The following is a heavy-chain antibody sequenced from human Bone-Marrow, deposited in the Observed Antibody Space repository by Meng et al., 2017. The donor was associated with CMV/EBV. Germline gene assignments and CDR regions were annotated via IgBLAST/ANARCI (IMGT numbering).Heavy chain of an antibody. D-gene: IGHD1/OR15-1a*01. CDR1: GFTFSSYG. Sequence: GESLKISCAASGFTFSSYGMHWVRQAPGKGLEWVAVIWYDGSNKYYADSVKGRFTISRDNSKNTLYLQMNSLRAEDTAVYYCTKSLRGSKQYYFDYWGQGNLVTVSS. CDR3: TKSLRGSKQYYFDY. J-gene: IGHJ4*02. V-gene: IGHV3-33*06. CDR2: IWYDGSNK.